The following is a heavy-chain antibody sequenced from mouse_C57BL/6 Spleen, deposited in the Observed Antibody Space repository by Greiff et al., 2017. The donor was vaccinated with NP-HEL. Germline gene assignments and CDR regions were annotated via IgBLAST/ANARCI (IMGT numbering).Heavy chain of an antibody. CDR1: GYTFTTYW. V-gene: IGHV1-64*01. CDR2: IHPNSGST. J-gene: IGHJ2*01. D-gene: IGHD4-1*01. Sequence: QVQLKQPGAELVKPGASVQLSCKASGYTFTTYWIHWVKQRPGQGLEWIGMIHPNSGSTNYNEKFKSKATLTVDKSSSTAYMQLSSLTSEDSAVFCGARFRTGPYYFDYWGQGTTHTVAS. CDR3: ARFRTGPYYFDY.